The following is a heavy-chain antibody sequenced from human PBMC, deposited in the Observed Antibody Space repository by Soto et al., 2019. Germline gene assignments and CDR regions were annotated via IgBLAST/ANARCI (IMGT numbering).Heavy chain of an antibody. CDR3: ARDNGRPQLGGNYYYSTDV. Sequence: QVQLVQSGAEVKEPGSSVKVSCQASGGTFSSYALSWVRQAPGQGLEWMGGIIPLFRTPDYAQKFQGRVTITAAESTSTDYMELSSLRSEDTAIYYCARDNGRPQLGGNYYYSTDVWGQGTTITVSS. J-gene: IGHJ6*02. CDR1: GGTFSSYA. V-gene: IGHV1-69*12. D-gene: IGHD3-3*02. CDR2: IIPLFRTP.